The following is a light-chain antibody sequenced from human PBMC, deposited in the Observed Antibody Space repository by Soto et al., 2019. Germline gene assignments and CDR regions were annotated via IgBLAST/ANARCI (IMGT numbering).Light chain of an antibody. CDR3: QYQGT. CDR1: QSVGRRY. CDR2: DTS. V-gene: IGKV3-20*01. Sequence: IVLTQSPGTLSLSPGERATLSCRASQSVGRRYLAWYQQKPGQAPRLLIYDTSKRASDIPDTFSGSGSGTDFTLTISRLVAEDFEVYYCQYQGTFGGGTKVEIK. J-gene: IGKJ4*01.